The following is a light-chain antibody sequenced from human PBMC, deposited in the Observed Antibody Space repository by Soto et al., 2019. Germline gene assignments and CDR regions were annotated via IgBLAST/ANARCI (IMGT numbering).Light chain of an antibody. J-gene: IGKJ1*01. Sequence: ELVLKQQPATLSSSPGDRVTLSCTAGQAVNTRLAWYQHKPGQAPRLLIYRASNRAAGVPARFSGSGSGTDFTLTISDVEPEDFAVYYCQQRDIWPWTFGQGTKVDNK. CDR2: RAS. CDR1: QAVNTR. CDR3: QQRDIWPWT. V-gene: IGKV3D-11*01.